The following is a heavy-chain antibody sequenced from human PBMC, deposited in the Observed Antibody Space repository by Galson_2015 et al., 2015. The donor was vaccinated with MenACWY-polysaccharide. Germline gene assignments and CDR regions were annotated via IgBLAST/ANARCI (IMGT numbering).Heavy chain of an antibody. J-gene: IGHJ1*01. CDR3: ARGSLEIRGRALYD. V-gene: IGHV1-2*02. D-gene: IGHD3-10*01. CDR2: INPNRGAA. CDR1: GYTFVDYW. Sequence: SVKVSCKASGYTFVDYWLHWVRQAPGQGFEWMGWINPNRGAAGYGHKFQGRVTMTRDTSISTAYMELNSLTSDDTAVYYCARGSLEIRGRALYDWGRVALVTLSS.